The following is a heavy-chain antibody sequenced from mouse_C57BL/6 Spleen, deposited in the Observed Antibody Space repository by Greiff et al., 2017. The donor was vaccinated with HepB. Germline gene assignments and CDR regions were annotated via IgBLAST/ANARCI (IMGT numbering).Heavy chain of an antibody. Sequence: QVQLQQSGAELVKPGASVKISCKASGYAFSSYWMNWVKQRPGKGLEWIGQIYPGDGDTNYNGKFKGKATLTADKSSSTAYMQLSSLTSEDSAVYFCARDITTVVGRYFDVWGTGTTVTVSS. D-gene: IGHD1-1*01. CDR3: ARDITTVVGRYFDV. CDR2: IYPGDGDT. CDR1: GYAFSSYW. V-gene: IGHV1-80*01. J-gene: IGHJ1*03.